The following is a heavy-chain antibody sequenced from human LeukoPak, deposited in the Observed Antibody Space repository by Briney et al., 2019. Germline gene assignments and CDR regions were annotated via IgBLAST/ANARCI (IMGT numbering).Heavy chain of an antibody. CDR2: ISGSGGRT. CDR3: AKGLWDYYGSGIMYYTMDV. J-gene: IGHJ6*02. Sequence: GGSLRLSCAASGFTFSNYVMGWIRQAPGKGLEWVSTISGSGGRTYYADSVKGRFTVSGDNSKSTLYMQMNSLRAEDTAVYYCAKGLWDYYGSGIMYYTMDVWGQGTTVTVSS. V-gene: IGHV3-23*01. D-gene: IGHD3-10*01. CDR1: GFTFSNYV.